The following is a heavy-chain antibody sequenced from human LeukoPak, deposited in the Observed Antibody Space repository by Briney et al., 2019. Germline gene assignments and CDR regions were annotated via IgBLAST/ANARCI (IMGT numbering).Heavy chain of an antibody. CDR2: IHYDGSDK. Sequence: PGGSLRLSCAASGFTFSTYGIHWVRQAPGKGLEWLASIHYDGSDKYYADSVKGRFTISRDTSKNTLYLQMNSLRTEDTAVYYCAKDSRAALVGPYYMDVWGKGTTVTISS. CDR1: GFTFSTYG. V-gene: IGHV3-30*02. J-gene: IGHJ6*03. CDR3: AKDSRAALVGPYYMDV. D-gene: IGHD6-25*01.